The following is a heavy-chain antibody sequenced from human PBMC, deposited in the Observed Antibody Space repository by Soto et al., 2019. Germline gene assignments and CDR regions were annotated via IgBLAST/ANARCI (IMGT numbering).Heavy chain of an antibody. CDR1: GFTFSSYW. V-gene: IGHV3-7*01. Sequence: GGSLRLSCAASGFTFSSYWMSWVRQAPGKGLEWVANIKQDGSEKYYVDSVKGRFTISRDNAKNSLYLQMNSLRAEDTAVYYCARGYYDFWSGHYYMDVWGKGTTVTVSS. CDR3: ARGYYDFWSGHYYMDV. CDR2: IKQDGSEK. D-gene: IGHD3-3*01. J-gene: IGHJ6*03.